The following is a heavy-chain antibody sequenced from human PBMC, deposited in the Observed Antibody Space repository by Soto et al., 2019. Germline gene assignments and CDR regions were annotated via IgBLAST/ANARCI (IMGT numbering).Heavy chain of an antibody. CDR3: ARDGYSESSAHGAFDI. V-gene: IGHV4-31*03. J-gene: IGHJ3*02. CDR2: IYYSGST. CDR1: GGSITSGGYY. D-gene: IGHD1-26*01. Sequence: QVQLQESGPGLVKPSQTLSLTCTVSGGSITSGGYYWNWVRQHPGKGLEWIGYIYYSGSTYYNPSLKSRVIISVDTSKKWFSLKLNSVTAADTAVYYCARDGYSESSAHGAFDIWGQGTMVTVSS.